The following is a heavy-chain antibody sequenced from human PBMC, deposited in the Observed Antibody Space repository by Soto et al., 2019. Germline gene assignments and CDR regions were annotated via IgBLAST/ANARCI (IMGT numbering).Heavy chain of an antibody. D-gene: IGHD3-3*01. CDR1: GGTFSSYA. CDR2: IIPIFGTA. CDR3: ARGGGFWSGYHGEWIGY. V-gene: IGHV1-69*01. Sequence: QVQLVQSGAEVKKPGSSVKVSCKASGGTFSSYAISWVRQAPGQGLEWMGGIIPIFGTANYAQKFQGRVTITADESTSTAYMELSSLSSEDTAVYYCARGGGFWSGYHGEWIGYWGQGTLVTVSS. J-gene: IGHJ4*02.